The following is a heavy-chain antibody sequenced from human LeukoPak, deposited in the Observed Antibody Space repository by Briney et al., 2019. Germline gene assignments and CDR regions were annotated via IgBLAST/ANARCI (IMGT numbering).Heavy chain of an antibody. Sequence: SETLSLTCSVSGASISSDYWSWIRQPPGKGLEWIGNIYSSETTKYNPSLRSRATISGDTSKNQFSLKLSSVSAADTAVYYCARHFPYCGGDCPYYYMDVWGKGTTVTVSS. CDR1: GASISSDY. V-gene: IGHV4-4*09. CDR2: IYSSETT. CDR3: ARHFPYCGGDCPYYYMDV. D-gene: IGHD2-21*02. J-gene: IGHJ6*03.